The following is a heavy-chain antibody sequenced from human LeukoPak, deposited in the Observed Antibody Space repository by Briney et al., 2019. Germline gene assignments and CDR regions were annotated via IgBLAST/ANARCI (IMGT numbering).Heavy chain of an antibody. CDR3: ARRYDYVWGSYRYKGSYFDY. Sequence: KPSETLSLTCAVYGGSFSGYYWSWIRQPPGKGLEWIGEINHSGSTNYNPPLKSRVTISVDTSKNQFSLKLSSVTAADTAVYYCARRYDYVWGSYRYKGSYFDYWGQGTLVTVSS. J-gene: IGHJ4*02. CDR1: GGSFSGYY. CDR2: INHSGST. D-gene: IGHD3-16*02. V-gene: IGHV4-34*01.